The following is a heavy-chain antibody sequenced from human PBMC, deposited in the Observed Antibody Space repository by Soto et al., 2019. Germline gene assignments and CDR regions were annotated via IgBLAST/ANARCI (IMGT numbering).Heavy chain of an antibody. CDR3: ARDSSGWNFDY. V-gene: IGHV4-4*07. CDR1: GGSTSSDNY. D-gene: IGHD6-19*01. Sequence: SETLSLTCGVSGGSTSSDNYWSWIRQPAGKGLEWIGRIYTSGSTNYNPSLKSRVTMSVDTSKNQFSLKLSSVTAADTAVYYCARDSSGWNFDYWGQGTLVTVSS. CDR2: IYTSGST. J-gene: IGHJ4*02.